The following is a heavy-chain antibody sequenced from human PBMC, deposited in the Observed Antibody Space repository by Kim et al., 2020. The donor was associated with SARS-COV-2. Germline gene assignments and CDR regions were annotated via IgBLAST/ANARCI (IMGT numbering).Heavy chain of an antibody. D-gene: IGHD1-26*01. CDR3: ATGGVGV. Sequence: GGSLRLSCAASGFTFSTSTMNWVRRAPGKGLEWVSYISTSSGTIYYADSVKGRFTVSRDNAKNSLYLQMNSLRAEDTAVYHCATGGVGVWGQGTLVTVSS. V-gene: IGHV3-48*01. CDR1: GFTFSTST. CDR2: ISTSSGTI. J-gene: IGHJ4*02.